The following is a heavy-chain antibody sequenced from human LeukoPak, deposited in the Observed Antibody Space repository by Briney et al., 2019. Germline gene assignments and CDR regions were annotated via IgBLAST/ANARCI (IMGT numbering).Heavy chain of an antibody. V-gene: IGHV3-23*01. CDR3: AKARTSVYDFSLDY. J-gene: IGHJ4*02. CDR1: GFTFSSYA. D-gene: IGHD5/OR15-5a*01. Sequence: GGSLRLSCAASGFTFSSYAMSWVRQAPGKGLEWVSAISGSGDSTYYADSVKGRFTISRDNSKNTLFLQMKGVRVEDTAVYYCAKARTSVYDFSLDYWGQGTLVTVSS. CDR2: ISGSGDST.